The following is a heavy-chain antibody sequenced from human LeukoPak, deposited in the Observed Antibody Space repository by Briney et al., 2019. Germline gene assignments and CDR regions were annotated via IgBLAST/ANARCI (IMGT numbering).Heavy chain of an antibody. Sequence: GGSLRLSCAASGFTVSSTYMSWVRQAPGKGLEWVSVLYSGGTIYYADSVKGRFTISRDNAKNSLYLQMNSLRDEDTAVYYCAREGGQQLDYWGQGTLVTVSS. CDR3: AREGGQQLDY. J-gene: IGHJ4*02. CDR2: LYSGGTI. V-gene: IGHV3-53*01. CDR1: GFTVSSTY. D-gene: IGHD6-13*01.